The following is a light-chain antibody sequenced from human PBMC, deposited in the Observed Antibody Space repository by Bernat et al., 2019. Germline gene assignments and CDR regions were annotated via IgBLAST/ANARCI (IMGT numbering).Light chain of an antibody. J-gene: IGLJ3*02. Sequence: QYALTQLASVSGSPGQSVAISCSGTSSDVGGYNLVSWYQQFPGKAPKLIIYEVIKRPSGVSDRFSGTKSGNTASLTSSGLQAEDEADYYCCSYAGGDRLVFGGGTKLTVL. V-gene: IGLV2-23*02. CDR1: SSDVGGYNL. CDR3: CSYAGGDRLV. CDR2: EVI.